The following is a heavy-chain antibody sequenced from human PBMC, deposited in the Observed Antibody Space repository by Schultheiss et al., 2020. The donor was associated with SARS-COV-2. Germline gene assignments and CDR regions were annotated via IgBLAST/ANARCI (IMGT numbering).Heavy chain of an antibody. CDR3: ARDPNANNRYSSSWYVPNWFDP. CDR1: GFTFSSYE. CDR2: IKQDGSEK. V-gene: IGHV3-7*03. D-gene: IGHD6-13*01. Sequence: GGSLRLSCAASGFTFSSYEMNWVRQAPGKGLEWVANIKQDGSEKYYVDSVKGRFTISRDNSKNTLYLQMNSLRAEDTAVYYCARDPNANNRYSSSWYVPNWFDPWGQGTLVTVSS. J-gene: IGHJ5*02.